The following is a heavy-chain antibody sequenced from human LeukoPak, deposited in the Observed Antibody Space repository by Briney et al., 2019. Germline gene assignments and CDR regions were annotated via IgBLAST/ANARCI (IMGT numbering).Heavy chain of an antibody. J-gene: IGHJ3*02. CDR3: AREVGANDAFDI. CDR1: GGSISSYY. D-gene: IGHD1-26*01. V-gene: IGHV4-59*01. Sequence: KPSETLSLTCTVSGGSISSYYWSWIRQPPGKGLEWIGYIYYSGSTNYNPSLKSRVTISVDTPKNQFSLKLSSVTAADTAVYYCAREVGANDAFDIWGQGTMVTVSS. CDR2: IYYSGST.